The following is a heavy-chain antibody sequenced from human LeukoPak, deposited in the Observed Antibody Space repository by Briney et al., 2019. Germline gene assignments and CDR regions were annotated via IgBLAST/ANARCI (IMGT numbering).Heavy chain of an antibody. CDR3: AREIEMGSNNLDY. J-gene: IGHJ4*02. CDR2: VTSDGTIA. D-gene: IGHD5-24*01. CDR1: GFTFSSHW. V-gene: IGHV3-74*01. Sequence: VVSLRLSCAASGFTFSSHWMHWVREPPGKGLVWVSRVTSDGTIASYADSVKGPFTLSRDTSKNTLYLQMNRLRAEETAVYYCAREIEMGSNNLDYWGQGTLVTVSS.